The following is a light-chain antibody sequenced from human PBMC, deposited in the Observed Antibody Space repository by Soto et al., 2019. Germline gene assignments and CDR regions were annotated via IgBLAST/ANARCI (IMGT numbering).Light chain of an antibody. V-gene: IGLV1-47*01. J-gene: IGLJ3*02. CDR1: SSNIGKNY. CDR2: ENN. CDR3: SVWDANLSAWV. Sequence: QSVLTQPPSASGTPGQRVTISCSGSSSNIGKNYVYCYQQLQGTAPKLLIYENNHRPSGVPDQCSAAKSGTSASLAISGRRSEDEDDYYCSVWDANLSAWVFGGGTKLTVL.